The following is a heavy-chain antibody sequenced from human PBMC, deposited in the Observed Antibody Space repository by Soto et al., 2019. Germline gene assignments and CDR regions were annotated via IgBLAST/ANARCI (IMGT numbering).Heavy chain of an antibody. CDR3: AREPIGVVTKDDAFDI. V-gene: IGHV1-69*01. Sequence: QVQLVQSGAEVKKPGSSVKVSCKASGGTFSSYAISWVRQAPGQGLEWMGGIIPIFGTANYAQKFQGRVTIIADESTSTAYMELSSLRSEDTAVYYCAREPIGVVTKDDAFDIWGQGTMVTVSS. D-gene: IGHD4-4*01. CDR1: GGTFSSYA. CDR2: IIPIFGTA. J-gene: IGHJ3*02.